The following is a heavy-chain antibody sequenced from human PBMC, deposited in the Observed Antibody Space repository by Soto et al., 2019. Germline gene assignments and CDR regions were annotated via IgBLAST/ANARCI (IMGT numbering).Heavy chain of an antibody. V-gene: IGHV3-30*03. J-gene: IGHJ4*02. Sequence: GGSLRLSCAASGSTFNTYGMHWVRQAPGKGLEWVAVISYDAKSKLYVDSVRGRFTISRDNSKNTLFLQMDSLRPEDTALYCCARGLLAAGPFDSWGQGTQVTSPQ. CDR1: GSTFNTYG. CDR2: ISYDAKSK. CDR3: ARGLLAAGPFDS. D-gene: IGHD2-8*02.